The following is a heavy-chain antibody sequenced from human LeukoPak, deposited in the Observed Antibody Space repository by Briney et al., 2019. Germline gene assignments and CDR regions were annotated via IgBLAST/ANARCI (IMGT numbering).Heavy chain of an antibody. CDR3: AREGDWDYGDYVSLDY. Sequence: GGSLRLSCAASGFTFSDYYMSWIRQAPGKGLEWVSYISSSGSTIYYADSVKGRFTISRGNTKNSLYLQMNSLRAEDTAVYYCAREGDWDYGDYVSLDYWGQGTLVTVSS. J-gene: IGHJ4*02. D-gene: IGHD4-17*01. V-gene: IGHV3-11*01. CDR1: GFTFSDYY. CDR2: ISSSGSTI.